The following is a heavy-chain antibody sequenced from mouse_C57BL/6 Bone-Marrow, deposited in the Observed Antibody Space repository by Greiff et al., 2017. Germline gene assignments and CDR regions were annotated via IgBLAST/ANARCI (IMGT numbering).Heavy chain of an antibody. Sequence: EVQLQQSGPVLVKPGASVKMSCKASGYTFTDYYMNWVKQSHGKSLEWIGVINPYNGGTSYNQKFKGKATLTVDKSSSTAYMELNSLTSEDSAVYYCAKGYGSSYTLYWGQGTTLTVSS. CDR3: AKGYGSSYTLY. CDR1: GYTFTDYY. J-gene: IGHJ2*01. CDR2: INPYNGGT. V-gene: IGHV1-19*01. D-gene: IGHD1-1*01.